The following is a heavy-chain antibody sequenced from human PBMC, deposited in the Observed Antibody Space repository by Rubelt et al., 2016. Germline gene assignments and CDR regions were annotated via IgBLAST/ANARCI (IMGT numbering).Heavy chain of an antibody. CDR2: IIPIFGTA. D-gene: IGHD3-9*01. CDR3: ASPPYDILTGYDYYYGMDV. J-gene: IGHJ6*02. Sequence: QVQLVQSGAEVEKPGSSVKVSCKASGGTFSSYAISWVRQAPGQGLEWMGGIIPIFGTANSAQKFQGRVTITADKSTSTAYMELSSLRSEDTAVYYCASPPYDILTGYDYYYGMDVWGQGTTVTVSS. CDR1: GGTFSSYA. V-gene: IGHV1-69*06.